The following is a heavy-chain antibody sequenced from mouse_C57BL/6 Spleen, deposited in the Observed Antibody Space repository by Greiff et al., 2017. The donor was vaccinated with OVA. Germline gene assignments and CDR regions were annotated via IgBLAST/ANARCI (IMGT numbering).Heavy chain of an antibody. CDR3: ARSGYYARDAMDY. D-gene: IGHD1-1*01. CDR1: GYTFTSYW. CDR2: IHPNSGST. Sequence: QVQLKQPGAELVKPGASVKLSCKASGYTFTSYWMHWVKQRPGQGLEWIGMIHPNSGSTNYNEKFKSKATLTVDKSSSTAYMQLSSLTSEDSAVYYCARSGYYARDAMDYWGQGTSVTVSS. V-gene: IGHV1-64*01. J-gene: IGHJ4*01.